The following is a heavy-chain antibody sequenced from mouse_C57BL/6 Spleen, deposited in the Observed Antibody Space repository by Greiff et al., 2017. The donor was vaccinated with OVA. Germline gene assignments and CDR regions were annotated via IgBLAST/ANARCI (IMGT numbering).Heavy chain of an antibody. Sequence: EVQRVESGEGLVKPGGSLKLSCAASGFTFSSYAMSWVRQTPEKRLEWVAYISSGGDYIYYADTVKGRFTISRDNARNTLYLQMSSLKSEDTAMYYCTRDTGDDGYYGGFAYWGQGTLVTVSA. CDR3: TRDTGDDGYYGGFAY. D-gene: IGHD2-3*01. CDR1: GFTFSSYA. J-gene: IGHJ3*01. V-gene: IGHV5-9-1*02. CDR2: ISSGGDYI.